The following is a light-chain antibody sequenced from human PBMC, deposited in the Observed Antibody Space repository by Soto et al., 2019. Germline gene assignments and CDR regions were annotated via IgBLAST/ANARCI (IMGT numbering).Light chain of an antibody. V-gene: IGKV1-39*01. J-gene: IGKJ4*01. Sequence: DIQMTQSPSSLSASVGDRVTVTCRASQSISNNLNWYQKKQGKAPTLLIFAASTLQTGVPSRFSGSGFGTDFTLTISSLQLEDFATYYGQQSYTSPLTFGGGTKVDVK. CDR3: QQSYTSPLT. CDR2: AAS. CDR1: QSISNN.